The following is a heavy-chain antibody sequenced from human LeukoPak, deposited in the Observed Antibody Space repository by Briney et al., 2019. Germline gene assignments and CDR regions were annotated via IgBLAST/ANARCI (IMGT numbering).Heavy chain of an antibody. Sequence: PGGSLRLSCAASGFTFSSYAMSWVRQAPGKGLEWVSAISGSGGSTYYADSVKGRFTISRDNSKNTLYLQMTSMRAEDTAVYYCANGGLGYCSSTSCYGLDYWGQGTLVTVSS. CDR2: ISGSGGST. CDR3: ANGGLGYCSSTSCYGLDY. D-gene: IGHD2-2*01. J-gene: IGHJ4*02. CDR1: GFTFSSYA. V-gene: IGHV3-23*01.